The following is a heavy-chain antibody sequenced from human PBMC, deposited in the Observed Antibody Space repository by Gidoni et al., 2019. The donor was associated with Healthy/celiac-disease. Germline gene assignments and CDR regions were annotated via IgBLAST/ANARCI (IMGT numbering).Heavy chain of an antibody. CDR2: IRSKANSYAT. Sequence: EVQLVESGGGLVQPGGSLKLSCAASGFTFSVSAMHWVRQASGKGLGWVGRIRSKANSYATAYAASVKGRFTISRDDSKNTAYLQMNSLKTEDTAVYYCTRSIISGGYFDLGYWGQGTLVTVSS. V-gene: IGHV3-73*02. J-gene: IGHJ4*02. D-gene: IGHD1-26*01. CDR3: TRSIISGGYFDLGY. CDR1: GFTFSVSA.